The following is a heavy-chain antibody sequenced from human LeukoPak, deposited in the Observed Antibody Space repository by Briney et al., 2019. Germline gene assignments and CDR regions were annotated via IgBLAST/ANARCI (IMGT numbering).Heavy chain of an antibody. CDR3: ASLVREIDY. J-gene: IGHJ4*02. CDR1: GGTFSSYA. V-gene: IGHV1-69*04. CDR2: IIPILGIA. Sequence: SVKVSCKASGGTFSSYAISWVRQAPGQGLEWMGRIIPILGIANYAQKFQGRVTITADKSTSTAYMELSSLRSEDTAVHYCASLVREIDYWGQGTLVTVSS. D-gene: IGHD1-26*01.